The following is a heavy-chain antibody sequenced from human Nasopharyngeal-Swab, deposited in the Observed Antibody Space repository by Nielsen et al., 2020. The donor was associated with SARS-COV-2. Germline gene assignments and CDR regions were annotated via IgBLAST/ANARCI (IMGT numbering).Heavy chain of an antibody. J-gene: IGHJ4*02. CDR3: ARDRANWDFDY. CDR1: GFTFSDYY. D-gene: IGHD7-27*01. Sequence: EGSLRLSYAASGFTFSDYYMSWIRQAPGKGLEYTSYISGSGGTIYYGDSMKGRFTISRDNAKNSLYLQMNSLRAEDTAVYYCARDRANWDFDYWGQGTLVTVSS. CDR2: ISGSGGTI. V-gene: IGHV3-11*04.